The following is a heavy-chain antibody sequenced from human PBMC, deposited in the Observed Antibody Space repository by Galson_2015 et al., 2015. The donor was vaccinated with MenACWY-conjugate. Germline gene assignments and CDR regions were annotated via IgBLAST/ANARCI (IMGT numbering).Heavy chain of an antibody. V-gene: IGHV3-7*02. Sequence: SLRLSCAASGLTFSNWGMTWVRQSPGKGLEWVARIKNAGSETYYVDSVKGRFTISRDKSKDSLYMHMNSLRAEDTAVYFCARGHLGLWVWGQGTTVTVSS. D-gene: IGHD2-21*01. CDR1: GLTFSNWG. CDR2: IKNAGSET. J-gene: IGHJ6*02. CDR3: ARGHLGLWV.